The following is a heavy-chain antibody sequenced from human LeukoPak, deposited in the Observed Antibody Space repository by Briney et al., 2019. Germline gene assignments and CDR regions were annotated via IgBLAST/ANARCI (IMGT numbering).Heavy chain of an antibody. Sequence: DSVQGRFTISRDNSKDTPYLQMNSLRAEDTAVYYCATLGGNYFDYWGQGTLVTVSS. V-gene: IGHV3-30*07. CDR3: ATLGGNYFDY. J-gene: IGHJ4*02. D-gene: IGHD3-10*01.